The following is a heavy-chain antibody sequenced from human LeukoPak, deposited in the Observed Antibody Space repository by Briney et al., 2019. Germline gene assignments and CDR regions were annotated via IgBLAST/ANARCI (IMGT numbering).Heavy chain of an antibody. CDR3: ARAVDVADY. CDR1: GFIFTDHW. CDR2: IKEDESAK. Sequence: GGSLRLSCVASGFIFTDHWMSWVRQAPGKGLDWVANIKEDESAKFYADSVRGRFTISRDNAKNSVYLEMNNLRVEDTAVYYCARAVDVADYWGRGTLATVSS. J-gene: IGHJ4*02. V-gene: IGHV3-7*01. D-gene: IGHD3-16*01.